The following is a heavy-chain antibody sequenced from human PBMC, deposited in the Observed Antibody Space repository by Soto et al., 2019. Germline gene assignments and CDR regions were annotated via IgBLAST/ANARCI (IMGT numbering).Heavy chain of an antibody. V-gene: IGHV4-30-2*01. J-gene: IGHJ4*02. CDR1: GGSISSGGYS. Sequence: SETLSPTCAVSGGSISSGGYSWSWIRQPPGKGLECIGYMYHSGSTYYNPSLKSRVTITIDRSKNQFSPTLSSVTAADTAVYDCARVSDYWGKGIMVTVSS. CDR2: MYHSGST. CDR3: ARVSDY.